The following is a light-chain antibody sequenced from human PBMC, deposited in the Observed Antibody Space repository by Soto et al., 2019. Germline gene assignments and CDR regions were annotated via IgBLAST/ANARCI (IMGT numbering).Light chain of an antibody. CDR3: QQYGGSPGT. CDR2: GAS. J-gene: IGKJ1*01. Sequence: EIVLTQSPGTLSLSPGERATLSCRASQSLSSSYLAWYQQKPGQAPRLLIFGASSRATGIPDRFGGSGSGTNFTLTISRLEPEDFAVYYCQQYGGSPGTFGQGTKVDIK. CDR1: QSLSSSY. V-gene: IGKV3-20*01.